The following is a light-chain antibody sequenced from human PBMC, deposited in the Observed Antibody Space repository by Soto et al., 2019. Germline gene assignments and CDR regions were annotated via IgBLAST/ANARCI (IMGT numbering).Light chain of an antibody. Sequence: EIVLTQSPGTLSLSPGERATLSCRTSQSVNSNFLAWSQQKPGQAPRLLVYGSSTRAAGVPDRFSGSGSGTDFTLTISRLEPEDFAVYYCQQYGRSPLLYTFGQGTKLGVK. CDR1: QSVNSNF. CDR3: QQYGRSPLLYT. J-gene: IGKJ2*01. CDR2: GSS. V-gene: IGKV3-20*01.